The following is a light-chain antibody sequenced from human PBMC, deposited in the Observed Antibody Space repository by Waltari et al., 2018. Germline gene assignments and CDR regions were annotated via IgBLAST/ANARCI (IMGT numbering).Light chain of an antibody. Sequence: EIVFTHSPATLSLSPGDSATLSCRASQSIRDFLAWYQHKPGQAPRLLIYNAAVRATDTPARFSGSGSGTDFTLTISSLGPEDFAVYYCQQRSNWPPLTFGGGTKVEIK. V-gene: IGKV3-11*01. CDR3: QQRSNWPPLT. CDR1: QSIRDF. J-gene: IGKJ4*01. CDR2: NAA.